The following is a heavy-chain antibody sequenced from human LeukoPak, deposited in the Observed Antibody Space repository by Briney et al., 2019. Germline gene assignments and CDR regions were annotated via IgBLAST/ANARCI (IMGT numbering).Heavy chain of an antibody. J-gene: IGHJ4*02. CDR2: LNPTSGFT. V-gene: IGHV1-8*02. Sequence: GASVKVPCKASGYTFSSYDINWVRQATGLGLEWMGWLNPTSGFTGFAPKFQGRVALSRNTSISTAYMELYSLTSGDSAVYYCATRPHYTPAYYDNWGQGTLVTVSS. CDR3: ATRPHYTPAYYDN. CDR1: GYTFSSYD. D-gene: IGHD4-11*01.